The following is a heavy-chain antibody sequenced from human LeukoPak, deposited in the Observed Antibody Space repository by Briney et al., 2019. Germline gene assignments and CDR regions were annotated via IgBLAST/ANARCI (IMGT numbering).Heavy chain of an antibody. D-gene: IGHD1-1*01. CDR2: INWNGGST. Sequence: PGGSLRLSCAASGFSSDDYGMSWVRQAPGKGLEWVSGINWNGGSTGYADSVKGRFTISRDNAKNSLYLQMNSLRAEDTALYYCARGTSDERYYFDYWGQGILVTVSS. CDR1: GFSSDDYG. V-gene: IGHV3-20*04. J-gene: IGHJ4*02. CDR3: ARGTSDERYYFDY.